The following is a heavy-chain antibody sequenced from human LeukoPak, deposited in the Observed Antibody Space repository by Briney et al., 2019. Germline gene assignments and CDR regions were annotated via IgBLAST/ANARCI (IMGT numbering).Heavy chain of an antibody. D-gene: IGHD1-26*01. CDR3: AREGVGATH. CDR2: IYYSGGT. CDR1: GGSISSYY. Sequence: PSETLSLTCTVSGGSISSYYWSWLRQPPGKGLERIGYIYYSGGTNYNPSLRSRVPISVDTSKNQFSLKLSSVTAADTAVYYCAREGVGATHWGQGTLVTVSS. V-gene: IGHV4-59*01. J-gene: IGHJ4*02.